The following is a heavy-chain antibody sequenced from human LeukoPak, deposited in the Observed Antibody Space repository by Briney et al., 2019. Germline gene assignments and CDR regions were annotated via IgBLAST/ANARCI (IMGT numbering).Heavy chain of an antibody. CDR3: AKRGPGIAAAGTREGLKKIYYYYYMDV. CDR1: GFTFSSYG. J-gene: IGHJ6*03. CDR2: IWYDGSNK. V-gene: IGHV3-33*06. D-gene: IGHD6-13*01. Sequence: GGSLRLSCAASGFTFSSYGMHWVRQAPGKGLEWVAVIWYDGSNKYYADSVKGRFTISRDNSKNTLYLQMNSLRAEDTAVYYCAKRGPGIAAAGTREGLKKIYYYYYMDVWGKGTTVTVSS.